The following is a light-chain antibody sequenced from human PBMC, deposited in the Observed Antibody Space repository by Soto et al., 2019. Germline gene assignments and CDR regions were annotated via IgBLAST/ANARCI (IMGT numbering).Light chain of an antibody. CDR2: GAS. CDR3: QQRSNWHPLT. Sequence: TQCPATLSVSPGERAPLSCGASQSISRKLAWYQQKPGQAPRLLIYGASSRATGIPDRFSGSGSGTDFALTISRVEPADFAIYYCQQRSNWHPLTFGQGTKVDI. CDR1: QSISRK. J-gene: IGKJ1*01. V-gene: IGKV3D-20*02.